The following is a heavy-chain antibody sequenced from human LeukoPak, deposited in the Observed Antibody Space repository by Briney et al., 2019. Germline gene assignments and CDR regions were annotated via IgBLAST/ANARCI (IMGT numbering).Heavy chain of an antibody. CDR1: GFTFSSYA. J-gene: IGHJ4*02. CDR2: ISGSGGST. D-gene: IGHD1-26*01. CDR3: AKGTVGATRYFDY. Sequence: PGGSLRLSCAASGFTFSSYAMSWVRQAPGKGLEWVSAISGSGGSTYYADSVEGRFTISRDNSKNTLYLQMNSLRAEDTAVYYCAKGTVGATRYFDYWGQGTLVTVSS. V-gene: IGHV3-23*01.